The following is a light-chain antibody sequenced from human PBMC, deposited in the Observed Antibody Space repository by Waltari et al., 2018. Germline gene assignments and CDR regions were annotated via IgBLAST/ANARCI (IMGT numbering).Light chain of an antibody. CDR3: TSYAGSINPYV. J-gene: IGLJ1*01. CDR2: EVN. V-gene: IGLV2-8*01. CDR1: SSDIGGYNF. Sequence: QSALTQPPSASGSPGQSVTISCTGSSSDIGGYNFVSWYQQHPGKAPKLLIYEVNKRPSGVPDRFSGSKSGTTASLTVSGLQAEDEADYYCTSYAGSINPYVFGTGTEVTVL.